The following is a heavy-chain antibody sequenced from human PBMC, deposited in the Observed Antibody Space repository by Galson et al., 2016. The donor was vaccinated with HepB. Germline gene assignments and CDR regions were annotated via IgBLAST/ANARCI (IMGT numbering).Heavy chain of an antibody. CDR1: GGSIVSSSYY. Sequence: SETLSLTCTVSGGSIVSSSYYWGWIRQPPGKGLDWFGNMYYSGSTYYNPSLKSRVTISVDTSRNQFSLQLTSVTAADTAVYYCASQSVGAFDYWGQGTLVTVSS. J-gene: IGHJ4*02. CDR3: ASQSVGAFDY. D-gene: IGHD1-26*01. CDR2: MYYSGST. V-gene: IGHV4-39*01.